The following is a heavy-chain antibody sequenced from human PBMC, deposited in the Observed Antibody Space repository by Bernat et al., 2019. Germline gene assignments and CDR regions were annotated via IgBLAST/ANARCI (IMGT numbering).Heavy chain of an antibody. V-gene: IGHV3-74*01. CDR1: GFTFSSYW. D-gene: IGHD6-19*01. Sequence: EVQLVESGGGLVQPGGSLRLSRAASGFTFSSYWMHWVRQAPGKGLVWVSRINSDGSSTSYADSVKGRFTISRDNAKNTLYLQMNSLRAEDTAVYYCASTYSSGWAFDYWGQGTLVTVSS. CDR2: INSDGSST. J-gene: IGHJ4*02. CDR3: ASTYSSGWAFDY.